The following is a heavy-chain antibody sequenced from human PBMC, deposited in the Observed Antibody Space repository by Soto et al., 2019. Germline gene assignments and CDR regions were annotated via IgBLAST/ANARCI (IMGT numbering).Heavy chain of an antibody. Sequence: SVKVSCKASGGTFSSYAISLVRQAPGQGLEWMGGIIPIFGTANYAQKFQGRVTITADESTSTAYMELSSLRSEDTAVYYCAREALGTMVRGVIITLAFDIWGQGTMVTVSS. J-gene: IGHJ3*02. CDR1: GGTFSSYA. CDR2: IIPIFGTA. V-gene: IGHV1-69*13. CDR3: AREALGTMVRGVIITLAFDI. D-gene: IGHD3-10*01.